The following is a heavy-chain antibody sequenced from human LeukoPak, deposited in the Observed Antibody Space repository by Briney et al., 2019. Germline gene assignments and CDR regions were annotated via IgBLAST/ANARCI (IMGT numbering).Heavy chain of an antibody. CDR3: AEDKGWNYVGDAFDI. V-gene: IGHV3-9*03. D-gene: IGHD1-7*01. CDR2: ISWNSGSI. Sequence: QTGGSLRLSCAASGFTFDDYAMHWVRQAPGKGLEWVSGISWNSGSIGYADSVKGRFTISRDNAKNSLYLQMNSLRAEDMALYYCAEDKGWNYVGDAFDIWGQGTMVTVSS. CDR1: GFTFDDYA. J-gene: IGHJ3*02.